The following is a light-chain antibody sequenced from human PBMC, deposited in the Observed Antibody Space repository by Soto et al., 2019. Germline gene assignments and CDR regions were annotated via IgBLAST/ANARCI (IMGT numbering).Light chain of an antibody. CDR1: QSLLHNNGQTF. V-gene: IGKV2-28*01. CDR3: MQTLETPHT. J-gene: IGKJ2*01. Sequence: DIVMTQTPLSSPVTLGQPASISCRSSQSLLHNNGQTFLDWYLQKPGQSPQLLVFLASNRPSGVPDRFSGSGSGTDFTLKISRVEAEDVGVYYCMQTLETPHTFGQGTKLDIK. CDR2: LAS.